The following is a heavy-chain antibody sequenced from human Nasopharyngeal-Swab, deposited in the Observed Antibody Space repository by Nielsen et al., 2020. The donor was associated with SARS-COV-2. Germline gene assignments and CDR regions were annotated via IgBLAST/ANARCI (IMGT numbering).Heavy chain of an antibody. CDR1: GFTFSSYA. D-gene: IGHD1-1*01. Sequence: GESLKISCVASGFTFSSYAMSWVRQAPGKGLVWVSGISSDESTTTYADSVKGRFTISRDNTKNTLYLQMNSLRAEDTAVYYCARDSPWQELDYWGQGTLVTVSS. J-gene: IGHJ4*02. CDR3: ARDSPWQELDY. V-gene: IGHV3-74*01. CDR2: ISSDESTT.